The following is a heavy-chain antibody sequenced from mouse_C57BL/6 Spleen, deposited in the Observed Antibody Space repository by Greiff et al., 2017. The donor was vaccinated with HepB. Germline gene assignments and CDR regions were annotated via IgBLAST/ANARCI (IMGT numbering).Heavy chain of an antibody. CDR2: IYPRSGNT. CDR3: ARDDYYGSSYRWYFDV. Sequence: VQLQQSGAELARPGASVKLSCKASGYTFTSYGISWVKQRTGQGLEWIGEIYPRSGNTYYNEKFKGKATLTADKSSSTAYMELRSLTSEDSAVYFCARDDYYGSSYRWYFDVWGTGTTVTVSS. D-gene: IGHD1-1*01. CDR1: GYTFTSYG. V-gene: IGHV1-81*01. J-gene: IGHJ1*03.